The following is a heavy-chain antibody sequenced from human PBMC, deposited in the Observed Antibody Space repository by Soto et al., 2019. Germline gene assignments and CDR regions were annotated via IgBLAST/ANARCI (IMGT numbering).Heavy chain of an antibody. Sequence: PGGSLRLSCAASGFPFSTYAMVWIRQAPGKGPEEVSSISNNGNRTYYAGSVKGRFTISRDNSKNTLYLQMNSLRAEDTAVYYCAREPGQQLVHRILDFDYWGQGTLVSVSS. CDR3: AREPGQQLVHRILDFDY. CDR1: GFPFSTYA. D-gene: IGHD6-13*01. J-gene: IGHJ4*02. V-gene: IGHV3-23*01. CDR2: ISNNGNRT.